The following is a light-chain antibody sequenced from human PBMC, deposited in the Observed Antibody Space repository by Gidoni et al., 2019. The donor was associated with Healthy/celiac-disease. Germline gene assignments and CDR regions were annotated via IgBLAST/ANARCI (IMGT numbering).Light chain of an antibody. V-gene: IGKV1-13*02. CDR1: QGISSD. J-gene: IGKJ2*01. Sequence: AIHLTHSPSSLSASVGDRVTITCRASQGISSDLAWYQQKPGKAPKLLIYYASSLESGVPSRFSGSGSGTDFTLTISSLRHEDFATYYCQQFNSYPQNTFGQGTKLEIK. CDR2: YAS. CDR3: QQFNSYPQNT.